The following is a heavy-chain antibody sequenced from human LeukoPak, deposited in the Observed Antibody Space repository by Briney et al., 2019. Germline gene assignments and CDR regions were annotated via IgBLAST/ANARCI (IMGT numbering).Heavy chain of an antibody. CDR1: GYSFTAYW. V-gene: IGHV1-2*02. J-gene: IGHJ4*01. CDR3: ARDPGYLQSDY. CDR2: MNPNSGVT. D-gene: IGHD5-24*01. Sequence: ASVTVSCKASGYSFTAYWIHWVRQAPGQGFEWMGCMNPNSGVTGYAQSFQGRVTMTRDTSISTAYMELNSLRSDDSAVYYCARDPGYLQSDYWGQGTLDSVPS.